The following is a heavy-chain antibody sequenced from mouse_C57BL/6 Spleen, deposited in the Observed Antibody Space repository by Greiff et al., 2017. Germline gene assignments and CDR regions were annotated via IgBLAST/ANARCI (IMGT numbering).Heavy chain of an antibody. CDR2: ISDGGSYT. V-gene: IGHV5-4*01. CDR1: GFTFSSYA. D-gene: IGHD1-1*01. Sequence: EVQRVESGGGLVKPGGSLKLSCAASGFTFSSYAMSWVSQTPEKRLEWVATISDGGSYTYYPDNVKGRFTISRDNAKNNLYLQMSHLKSEDTAIYYCARAPYCGSSYGYFGVWGTGTTVTVAS. J-gene: IGHJ1*03. CDR3: ARAPYCGSSYGYFGV.